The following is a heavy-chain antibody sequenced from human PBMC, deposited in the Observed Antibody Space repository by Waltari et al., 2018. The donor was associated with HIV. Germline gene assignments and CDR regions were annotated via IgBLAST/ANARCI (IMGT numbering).Heavy chain of an antibody. J-gene: IGHJ6*02. Sequence: QVQLVESGGGVVQPGRSLRLSCAASGFTFSSYGMHWVRQAPGKGLEWVAVISYDGINKYYADSVKGRFPISRDNSKNTLYLQMNSRRAEDTAVYYCAKDRGAVTDYYGMDVWGQGTTVTVSS. V-gene: IGHV3-30*18. D-gene: IGHD3-16*01. CDR1: GFTFSSYG. CDR3: AKDRGAVTDYYGMDV. CDR2: ISYDGINK.